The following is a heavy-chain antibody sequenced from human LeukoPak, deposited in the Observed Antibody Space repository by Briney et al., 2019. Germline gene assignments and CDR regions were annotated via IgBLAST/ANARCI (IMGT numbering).Heavy chain of an antibody. D-gene: IGHD3-3*01. Sequence: GESLKISCKGLGYSFSTYWNAWVRQRPGKGLEWMGIIYPADSDTRYSPSFQGHVTISADKSISTAYLQWSSLKASDTAMYYCARHNRGAIFGVAPFWYWGQGTLVTVPS. CDR2: IYPADSDT. CDR3: ARHNRGAIFGVAPFWY. J-gene: IGHJ4*02. CDR1: GYSFSTYW. V-gene: IGHV5-51*01.